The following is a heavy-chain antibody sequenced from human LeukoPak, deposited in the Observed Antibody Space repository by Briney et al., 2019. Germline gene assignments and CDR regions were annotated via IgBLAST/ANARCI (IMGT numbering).Heavy chain of an antibody. J-gene: IGHJ5*02. Sequence: SETLSLTCTVSGGSLSSGAYYWSWIRQPPGKGLEWIGYIYYSGSTYYNPSLKSRVTRSVDTSKNQFSLKLSSVTAADTAVYYCASYYYEYWFDPWGQGTLVTVSS. D-gene: IGHD3-22*01. CDR1: GGSLSSGAYY. V-gene: IGHV4-30-4*01. CDR3: ASYYYEYWFDP. CDR2: IYYSGST.